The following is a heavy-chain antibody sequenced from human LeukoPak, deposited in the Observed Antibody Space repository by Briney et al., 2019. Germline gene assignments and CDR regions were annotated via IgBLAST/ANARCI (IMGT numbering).Heavy chain of an antibody. J-gene: IGHJ4*02. CDR1: GFTLSSFY. Sequence: GGSLRLSCAASGFTLSSFYMSWVRQTPGKGLEWVSVMYSGGSTYYIDSVKGRFTISRDNSKNTLYLQMNSLRAEDTAVYYCARDCYFDSCFWGQGTLVTVSS. CDR2: MYSGGST. V-gene: IGHV3-53*01. CDR3: ARDCYFDSCF. D-gene: IGHD2-15*01.